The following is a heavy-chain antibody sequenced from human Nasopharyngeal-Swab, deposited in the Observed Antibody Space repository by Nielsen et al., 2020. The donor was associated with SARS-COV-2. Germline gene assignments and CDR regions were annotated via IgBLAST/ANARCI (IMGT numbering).Heavy chain of an antibody. Sequence: GSLRLSCAASGFTFSSYAMSWVHQAPGKGLEWVSSISGSGDTTYCADSVKGRFTISRDNSKNTLYLQLNSLRAEDTAVYYCAKGAVGGAVAGTQYFQHWGQGTQVTVSS. D-gene: IGHD6-19*01. V-gene: IGHV3-23*01. CDR1: GFTFSSYA. J-gene: IGHJ1*01. CDR2: ISGSGDTT. CDR3: AKGAVGGAVAGTQYFQH.